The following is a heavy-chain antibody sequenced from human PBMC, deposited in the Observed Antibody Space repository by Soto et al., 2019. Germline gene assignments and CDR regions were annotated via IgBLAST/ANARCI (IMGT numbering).Heavy chain of an antibody. CDR2: IYYSGST. Sequence: SETLSLTCTVSGGSISSGDYYWSWLRQPPGKGLEWIGYIYYSGSTYYNPSLKSRVTISVDRSKNQFSLKLSSVTAADTAVYYCAREATIAARLDSWGQGTLVTVSS. D-gene: IGHD6-6*01. CDR3: AREATIAARLDS. CDR1: GGSISSGDYY. V-gene: IGHV4-30-4*01. J-gene: IGHJ4*02.